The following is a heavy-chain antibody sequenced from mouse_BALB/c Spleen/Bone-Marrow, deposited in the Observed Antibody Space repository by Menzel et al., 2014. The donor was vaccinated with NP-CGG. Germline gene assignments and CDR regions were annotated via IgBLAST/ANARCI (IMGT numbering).Heavy chain of an antibody. CDR3: ASPYGNYDAMDY. V-gene: IGHV1-7*01. D-gene: IGHD2-1*01. Sequence: VQLQESGAELAKPGASVKMSCKASGYTFTSYWMHWVKQRPGQGLEWIGYINPSTGYTEYNQKSKDKATLTADKSSSTAYMQLSSLTSEDSAVYYCASPYGNYDAMDYWGQGTSVTVSS. CDR2: INPSTGYT. CDR1: GYTFTSYW. J-gene: IGHJ4*01.